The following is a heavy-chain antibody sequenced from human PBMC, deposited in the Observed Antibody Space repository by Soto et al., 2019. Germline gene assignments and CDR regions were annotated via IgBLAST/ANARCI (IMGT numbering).Heavy chain of an antibody. D-gene: IGHD2-15*01. J-gene: IGHJ3*02. CDR3: ARALKDPLMAHNAFDI. CDR1: GYIFTSHW. V-gene: IGHV5-51*03. CDR2: IYPGDSDT. Sequence: PGESLKISCKGSGYIFTSHWIGWVRQMPGKGLEWLGIIYPGDSDTRYSPSFQGQVTISADKSITTAYLQWSSLKASGTAFYYCARALKDPLMAHNAFDIWGQGTMVTVS.